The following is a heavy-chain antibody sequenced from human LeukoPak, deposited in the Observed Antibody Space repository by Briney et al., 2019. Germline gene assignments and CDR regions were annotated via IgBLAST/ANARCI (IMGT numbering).Heavy chain of an antibody. CDR3: ARNRGDPSYFDY. CDR2: ISTSSSYI. J-gene: IGHJ4*02. D-gene: IGHD4-17*01. Sequence: GGSLRLSCTASGFTFNGYSMNWVRQAPGKGLEWVSSISTSSSYIYHADSVKGRFTISRTNPKNSLYLQMNSLRAEDTAVYYCARNRGDPSYFDYWGQGTLVTVSS. V-gene: IGHV3-21*01. CDR1: GFTFNGYS.